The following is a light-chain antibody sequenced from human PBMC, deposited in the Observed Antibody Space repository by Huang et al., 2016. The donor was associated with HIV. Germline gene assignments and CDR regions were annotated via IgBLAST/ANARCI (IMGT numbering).Light chain of an antibody. V-gene: IGKV1-39*01. CDR1: QSIRIY. J-gene: IGKJ4*01. Sequence: DIQMTQSPSSLSASVGDRVTITCRASQSIRIYLNWYQQKPGKVPKLLIYDASTLQSGVPLRFSGSGSGTDFTLTIKSLQPEDLATYYCQQSYSSPRSLTFGGGTKVEIK. CDR3: QQSYSSPRSLT. CDR2: DAS.